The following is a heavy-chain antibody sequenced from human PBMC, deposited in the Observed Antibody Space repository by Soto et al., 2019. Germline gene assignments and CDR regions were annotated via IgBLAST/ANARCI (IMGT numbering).Heavy chain of an antibody. CDR1: GGTFSSYA. CDR2: IIPIFGTA. J-gene: IGHJ4*02. Sequence: QVQLVQSGAEVKKPGSSVKVSYKASGGTFSSYAISWVRQAPGQGLEWMGGIIPIFGTANYAQKFQGRVTITADESTSTAYMELSSLRSEDTAVYYCAKLYYYDSSGYAGYGDVDYWGQGTLVTVSS. V-gene: IGHV1-69*12. D-gene: IGHD3-22*01. CDR3: AKLYYYDSSGYAGYGDVDY.